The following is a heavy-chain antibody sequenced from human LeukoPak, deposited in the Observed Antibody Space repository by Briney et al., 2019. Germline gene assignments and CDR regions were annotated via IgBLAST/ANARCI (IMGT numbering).Heavy chain of an antibody. Sequence: PSETLSLTCTVSGGSISSYYWSWIRQPAGKGLEWIGRIYTSGSTNYNPSLKSRVTISVDTSKNQFSLKLSSVTAADTAVYYCARGLGPHYYCSSTSCYTYFDYWGQGTLVTVSS. J-gene: IGHJ4*02. CDR2: IYTSGST. CDR3: ARGLGPHYYCSSTSCYTYFDY. V-gene: IGHV4-4*07. D-gene: IGHD2-2*02. CDR1: GGSISSYY.